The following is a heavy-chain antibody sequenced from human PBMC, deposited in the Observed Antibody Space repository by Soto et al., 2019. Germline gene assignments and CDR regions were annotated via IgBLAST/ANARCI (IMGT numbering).Heavy chain of an antibody. D-gene: IGHD1-26*01. CDR1: GGSISSYY. Sequence: SETLSLTCTVSGGSISSYYWSWIRQPPGKGLEWIGYIYYSGSTNYNPSLKSRVTISVDTSKNQFSLKLSSVTAADTAVYYCARDMRVGATIVGYYYYGMAACG. CDR2: IYYSGST. J-gene: IGHJ6*04. CDR3: ARDMRVGATIVGYYYYGMAA. V-gene: IGHV4-59*12.